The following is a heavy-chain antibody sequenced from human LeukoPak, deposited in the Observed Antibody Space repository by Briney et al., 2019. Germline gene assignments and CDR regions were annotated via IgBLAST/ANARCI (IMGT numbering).Heavy chain of an antibody. CDR3: ARRDGGY. Sequence: SETLSLTCTVSGASINPYYWSWIRQSAGGGLEWIGRVYASGTTNYNPSLSLNGRVTMSVDMSKNHFSLKLISVTAADTAVYYCARRDGGYWGQGTLVTVSS. CDR2: VYASGTT. J-gene: IGHJ4*02. D-gene: IGHD3-10*01. CDR1: GASINPYY. V-gene: IGHV4-4*07.